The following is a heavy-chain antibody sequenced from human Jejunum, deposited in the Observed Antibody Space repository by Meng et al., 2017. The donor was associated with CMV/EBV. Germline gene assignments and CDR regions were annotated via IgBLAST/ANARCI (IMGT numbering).Heavy chain of an antibody. Sequence: QGQLQESGPGLVKPSGTLSLTCSVSGGSVSDYYWSWIRQSAGKGLEWIGRISVSGYSDYSPSLKSRVTMSVDTSKNQFSLSLNSVTPADTALYYCVRDLIRDHSGSWFDSWGQGTLVTVSS. CDR2: ISVSGYS. V-gene: IGHV4-4*07. CDR1: GGSVSDYY. J-gene: IGHJ5*01. D-gene: IGHD3-22*01. CDR3: VRDLIRDHSGSWFDS.